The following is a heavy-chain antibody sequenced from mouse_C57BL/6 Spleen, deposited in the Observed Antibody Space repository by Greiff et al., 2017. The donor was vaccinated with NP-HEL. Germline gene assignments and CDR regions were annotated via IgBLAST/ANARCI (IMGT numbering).Heavy chain of an antibody. CDR3: TREMELFYAMDY. CDR2: IDPETGGT. D-gene: IGHD2-3*01. V-gene: IGHV1-15*01. J-gene: IGHJ4*01. Sequence: VKLVESGAELVRPGASVTLSCKASGYTFTDYEMHWVKQTPVHGLEWIGAIDPETGGTAYNQKFKGKAILTADKSSSTAYMELRSLTSEDSAVYYCTREMELFYAMDYWGQGTSVTVSS. CDR1: GYTFTDYE.